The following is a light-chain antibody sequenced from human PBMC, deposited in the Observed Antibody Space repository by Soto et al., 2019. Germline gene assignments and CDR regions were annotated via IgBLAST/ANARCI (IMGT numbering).Light chain of an antibody. V-gene: IGLV2-23*01. CDR2: EGS. J-gene: IGLJ2*01. CDR1: SSDVGSYNL. Sequence: QSALTQPASVSGSPGQSITISCTGTSSDVGSYNLVSWYQQHPGKAPKLMIYEGSKRPSGVSNRFSGSKSGNTASLTISGLQAEDEADYYLCSYAGSSAGVVFGGGTKLTVL. CDR3: CSYAGSSAGVV.